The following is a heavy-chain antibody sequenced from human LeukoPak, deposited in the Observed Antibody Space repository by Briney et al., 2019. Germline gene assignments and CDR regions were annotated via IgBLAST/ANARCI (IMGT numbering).Heavy chain of an antibody. CDR2: ISAYNGNT. Sequence: EASVKVSCKASGYTFTSYGISWVRQPPGQGLEWMGWISAYNGNTNYAQKFQGRVTMTRDTSISTAYMELSRLRSDDTAVYYCARGLFPLYAFDIRGQGTMVTVSS. J-gene: IGHJ3*02. V-gene: IGHV1-18*01. CDR3: ARGLFPLYAFDI. CDR1: GYTFTSYG. D-gene: IGHD2/OR15-2a*01.